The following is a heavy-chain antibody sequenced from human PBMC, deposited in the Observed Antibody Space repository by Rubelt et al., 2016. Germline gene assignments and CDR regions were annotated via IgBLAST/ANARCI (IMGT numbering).Heavy chain of an antibody. D-gene: IGHD5-24*01. V-gene: IGHV4-39*01. J-gene: IGHJ6*02. CDR2: IYYSGST. Sequence: QVQLQESGPGLVKPSETLSLTCTVSGGSVSSSSYYWGWIRQPPGKGLEWIGSIYYSGSTYYNPSLKSRVTISVDTSKNQFSLKLSSVTAADTAVYYCARADGRYYYYGMDVWGQGTTVTVSS. CDR1: GGSVSSSSYY. CDR3: ARADGRYYYYGMDV.